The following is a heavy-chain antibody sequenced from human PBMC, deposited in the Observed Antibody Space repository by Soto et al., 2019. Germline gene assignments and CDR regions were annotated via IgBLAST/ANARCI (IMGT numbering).Heavy chain of an antibody. D-gene: IGHD6-13*01. CDR3: ARDRQSTPWYAADY. CDR2: ISGSGGYI. CDR1: GFNFSSYA. Sequence: PGGSLRLSCVGSGFNFSSYAMGWVRQAPGKGLEWVSSISGSGGYIYYADSVKGRFTISGDNAKNSLYLQMTSLRDEDTALYYCARDRQSTPWYAADYWGQGSLVTVS. J-gene: IGHJ4*02. V-gene: IGHV3-21*01.